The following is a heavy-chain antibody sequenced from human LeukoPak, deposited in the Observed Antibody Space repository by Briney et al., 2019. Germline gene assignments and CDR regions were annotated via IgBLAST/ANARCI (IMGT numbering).Heavy chain of an antibody. CDR3: ARGYTEGSHYWFDY. D-gene: IGHD5-18*01. J-gene: IGHJ4*02. Sequence: SETLCLTCTVSDGAISIYSWSWIRQAPGKGLEWVGYIYNSGGTNYNPSPRRRATISMDTPKTQFSLRLTSVTAAATAMYSCARGYTEGSHYWFDYWGQGTLVTASS. CDR1: DGAISIYS. V-gene: IGHV4-59*01. CDR2: IYNSGGT.